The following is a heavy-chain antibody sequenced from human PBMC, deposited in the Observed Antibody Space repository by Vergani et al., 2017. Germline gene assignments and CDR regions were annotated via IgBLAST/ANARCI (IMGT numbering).Heavy chain of an antibody. V-gene: IGHV3-30*02. Sequence: VQLLESGGGVVQPGGSLRLSCAASGFIFSNYGMHWVRQAPGKGLDWVSFIRFDGSVKFHADSVKGRFIISRDQSKNTLHLQMNGLRPEDTAVYYCATAGAGNCGGASCYDFFEYWGQGTLVTVSS. CDR1: GFIFSNYG. D-gene: IGHD2-15*01. J-gene: IGHJ4*02. CDR2: IRFDGSVK. CDR3: ATAGAGNCGGASCYDFFEY.